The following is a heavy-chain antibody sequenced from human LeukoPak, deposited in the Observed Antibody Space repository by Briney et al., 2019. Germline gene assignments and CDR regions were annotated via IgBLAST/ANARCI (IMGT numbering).Heavy chain of an antibody. CDR1: GFTFSSYG. D-gene: IGHD5-24*01. J-gene: IGHJ6*03. Sequence: GGSLRLSCAASGFTFSSYGMHWVRQAPGKGLEWVAFIRYDGSNKYYADPVKGRFTISRDNSKNTLYLQMNSLRAEDTAVYYCVTRDGYKPHYYMDVWGKGTTVTVSS. V-gene: IGHV3-30*02. CDR3: VTRDGYKPHYYMDV. CDR2: IRYDGSNK.